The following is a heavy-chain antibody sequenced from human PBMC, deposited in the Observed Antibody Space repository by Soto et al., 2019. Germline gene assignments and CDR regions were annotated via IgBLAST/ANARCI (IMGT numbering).Heavy chain of an antibody. CDR3: ARGRGFMSRNALDL. Sequence: QVQLQRWGAGLLRPSETLSLTCAVSGGSFRGYYWTWLRQSPGRGLEWIGESNHSGSTNSTPSLKSRPTISVDTSKTPFSMNLTSVTAADAAVYYCARGRGFMSRNALDLWGQGTRVIVSS. CDR2: SNHSGST. V-gene: IGHV4-34*01. CDR1: GGSFRGYY. J-gene: IGHJ3*01.